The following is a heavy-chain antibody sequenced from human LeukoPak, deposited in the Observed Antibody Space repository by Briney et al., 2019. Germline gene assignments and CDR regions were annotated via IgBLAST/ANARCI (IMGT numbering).Heavy chain of an antibody. CDR2: ISSNAVRI. D-gene: IGHD3-22*01. Sequence: GGSLRLSCSASGFTFSAYAMHWVRQAPGKGLEYVSGISSNAVRIYYADSVKGRFTISRDNSKRTVHLQMSSLRAEDTAMFYCVKGHYDSSGYLDFWGQGTLVTVSS. CDR3: VKGHYDSSGYLDF. V-gene: IGHV3-64D*09. J-gene: IGHJ4*02. CDR1: GFTFSAYA.